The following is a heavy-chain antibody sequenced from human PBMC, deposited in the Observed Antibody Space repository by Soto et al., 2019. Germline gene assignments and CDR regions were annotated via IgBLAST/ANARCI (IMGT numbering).Heavy chain of an antibody. Sequence: QVPLVQSGHEVTKPGASVKVSCTASGYTFTSYGISWVRQAPEQGLEWMGWISAYNGNTNYAQILQGRVTMTTDTSTSTAYMELRSMRSDDTAVYYCGRDGRKKPWPPNGDYWGQGTLVTVSS. CDR1: GYTFTSYG. V-gene: IGHV1-18*01. CDR3: GRDGRKKPWPPNGDY. CDR2: ISAYNGNT. D-gene: IGHD6-19*01. J-gene: IGHJ4*02.